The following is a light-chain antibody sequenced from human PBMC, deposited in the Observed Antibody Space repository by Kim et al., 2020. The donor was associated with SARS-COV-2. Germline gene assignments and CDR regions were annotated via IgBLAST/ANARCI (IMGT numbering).Light chain of an antibody. CDR2: SNN. Sequence: PRSAAGTPGQRVTISCSGSSSNIGSNNVVWYQQLPGAAPNLLIYSNNQRPSGIPDRFSGSRSGTSASLAISGLQSGDEADYYCAVWDDSLKQGVFGGGTK. J-gene: IGLJ3*02. V-gene: IGLV1-44*01. CDR3: AVWDDSLKQGV. CDR1: SSNIGSNN.